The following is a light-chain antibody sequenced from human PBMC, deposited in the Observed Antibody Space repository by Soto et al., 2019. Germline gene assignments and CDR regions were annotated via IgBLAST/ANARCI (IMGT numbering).Light chain of an antibody. J-gene: IGKJ1*01. CDR1: QSVSSW. Sequence: DIQMTQSHSTLSASVGDRVTITCRASQSVSSWLAWYQQKPGKAPKLLIYDASNLESGVPSRFSGSGSGTEFTLTISSLQPDDFATYYCQQYNKYSLTFVQGTKVEVK. CDR2: DAS. V-gene: IGKV1-5*01. CDR3: QQYNKYSLT.